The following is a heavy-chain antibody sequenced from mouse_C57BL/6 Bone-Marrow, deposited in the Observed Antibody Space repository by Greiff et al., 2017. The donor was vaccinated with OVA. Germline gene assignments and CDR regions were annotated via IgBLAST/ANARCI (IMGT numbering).Heavy chain of an antibody. CDR2: IYPRDGST. Sequence: QVQLQQSGPELVKPGASVKLSCKASGYTFTSYDINWVKQRPGQGLEWIGWIYPRDGSTKYNEKFKGKATLTVDTSSSTAYMELHSLTSEDSAVYFCTSPDYCGSSYLDYWGKGTTLTVSS. J-gene: IGHJ2*01. D-gene: IGHD1-1*01. V-gene: IGHV1-85*01. CDR1: GYTFTSYD. CDR3: TSPDYCGSSYLDY.